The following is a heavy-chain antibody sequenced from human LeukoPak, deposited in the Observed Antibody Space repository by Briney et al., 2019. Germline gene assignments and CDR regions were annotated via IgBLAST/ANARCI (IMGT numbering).Heavy chain of an antibody. J-gene: IGHJ4*02. CDR1: GFTFSSYA. V-gene: IGHV3-23*01. CDR2: ICGSGDNT. CDR3: AKGSYYDSSGSFYFDY. Sequence: QAGGSLRLSCAASGFTFSSYAMSWVRQAPGKGLEWVSGICGSGDNTYYADSVKGRFTISRDNSKNTLYVQVNSLGTEDTAAYYGAKGSYYDSSGSFYFDYWGQGTLVTVSS. D-gene: IGHD3-22*01.